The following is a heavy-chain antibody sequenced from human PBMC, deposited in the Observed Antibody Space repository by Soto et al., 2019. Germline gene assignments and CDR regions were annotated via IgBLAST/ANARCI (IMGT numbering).Heavy chain of an antibody. CDR3: ARRDCSSPSCYLSYYYGMDV. V-gene: IGHV5-10-1*01. D-gene: IGHD2-2*01. CDR2: IDPSDSYT. J-gene: IGHJ6*02. Sequence: GGSLKIACKGSGYSFSSYWIIWVRQMPGKGLEWMGNIDPSDSYTKYSPSFQGHVTISADKSISTAYLQWSSLRASDTAVYYCARRDCSSPSCYLSYYYGMDVWGQGTTVTVSS. CDR1: GYSFSSYW.